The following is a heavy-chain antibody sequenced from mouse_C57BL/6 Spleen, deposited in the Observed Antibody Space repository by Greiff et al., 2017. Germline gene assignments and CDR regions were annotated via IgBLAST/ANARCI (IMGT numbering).Heavy chain of an antibody. V-gene: IGHV1-53*01. CDR2: INPSNGGT. CDR1: GYTFTSYW. CDR3: ARRDTTVVANFDY. D-gene: IGHD1-1*01. J-gene: IGHJ2*01. Sequence: VQLQQPGTELVKPGASVKLSCKASGYTFTSYWMHWVKQRPGQGLEWIGNINPSNGGTNYNERFKSKATLTVDKSSSTAYMQLSSLTSEDSAVYYCARRDTTVVANFDYWGQGTTLTVSS.